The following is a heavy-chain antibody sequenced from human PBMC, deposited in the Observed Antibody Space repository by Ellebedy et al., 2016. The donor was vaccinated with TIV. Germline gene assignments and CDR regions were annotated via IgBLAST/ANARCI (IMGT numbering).Heavy chain of an antibody. J-gene: IGHJ4*02. V-gene: IGHV3-11*04. CDR2: SSPRGINI. Sequence: GGSLRLXXAASGFTFSDYFMTWIRQAPGKGLGWISHSSPRGININYADSVKGRFTISRDNAKNSLHLQMDSLRAEDTAVYYCASDLDSSGYSPFGNWGQGTLVTVSS. D-gene: IGHD3-22*01. CDR1: GFTFSDYF. CDR3: ASDLDSSGYSPFGN.